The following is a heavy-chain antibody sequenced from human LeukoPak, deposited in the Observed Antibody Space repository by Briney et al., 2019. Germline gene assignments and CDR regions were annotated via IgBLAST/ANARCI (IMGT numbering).Heavy chain of an antibody. V-gene: IGHV4-59*01. J-gene: IGHJ3*02. CDR3: ATDGLHRNAFDT. CDR2: MYHSGST. D-gene: IGHD4-11*01. CDR1: GGSISGYY. Sequence: ASETLSLTCTVSGGSISGYYWSWIRQPPGKGLQWIGYMYHSGSTTYNPSLKSRVTMSLDTAKNQFSLKLSSMTAADTAVYYCATDGLHRNAFDTWGQGTMVTVSS.